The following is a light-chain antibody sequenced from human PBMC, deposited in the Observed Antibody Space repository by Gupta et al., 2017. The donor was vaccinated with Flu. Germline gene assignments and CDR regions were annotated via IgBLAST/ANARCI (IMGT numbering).Light chain of an antibody. CDR3: QHDNSYPYS. CDR2: GAS. Sequence: DIQMTQSPSSLSASVGDRVTITCRASQDISRWLAWYQQKPGKAPKSLIYGASSLQSGVPSRFSGSGSGTDFTLTISGLRPEDFATYYCQHDNSYPYSFGQGTKLEIK. J-gene: IGKJ2*03. V-gene: IGKV1D-16*01. CDR1: QDISRW.